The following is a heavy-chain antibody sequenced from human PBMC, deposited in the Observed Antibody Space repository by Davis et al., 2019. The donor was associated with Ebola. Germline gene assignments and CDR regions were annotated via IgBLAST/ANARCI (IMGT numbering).Heavy chain of an antibody. V-gene: IGHV1-69*02. CDR3: ARVVGHWFDP. CDR1: GGTFSSYT. J-gene: IGHJ5*02. Sequence: AASVKVSCKASGGTFSSYTISWVRQAPGQGLEWMGRIIPILGIANYAQKFQGRVTMTTDTSTSTAYMELRSLRSDDTAVYYCARVVGHWFDPWGQGTLVTVSS. D-gene: IGHD2-15*01. CDR2: IIPILGIA.